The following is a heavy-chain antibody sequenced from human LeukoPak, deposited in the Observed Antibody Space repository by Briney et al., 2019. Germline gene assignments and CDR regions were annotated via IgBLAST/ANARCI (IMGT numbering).Heavy chain of an antibody. V-gene: IGHV4-59*01. CDR3: ARGGGDSSGYYYETTVWFDP. CDR2: IYYSGST. J-gene: IGHJ5*02. D-gene: IGHD3-22*01. Sequence: SETLSLTCTVSGGSITNNYWSWIRQPAGRGLEWIGYIYYSGSTNYNPSLKSRVTISVDTSKNQFSLKLSSVTAADTAVYYCARGGGDSSGYYYETTVWFDPWGQGTLVTVSS. CDR1: GGSITNNY.